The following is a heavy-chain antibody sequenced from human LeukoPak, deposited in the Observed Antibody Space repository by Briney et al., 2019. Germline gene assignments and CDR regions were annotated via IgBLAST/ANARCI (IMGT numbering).Heavy chain of an antibody. CDR2: FDPEDGET. J-gene: IGHJ6*03. D-gene: IGHD6-6*01. CDR1: GYTLTELS. CDR3: ATSGVEYSSSHGNYYYYMDV. Sequence: GASVKVSCKVSGYTLTELSMHWVRQAPGKGLEWMGGFDPEDGETIYAQKFQGRVTMTEDASTDTAYMELSSLRSEDTAVYYCATSGVEYSSSHGNYYYYMDVWGKGTTVTVSS. V-gene: IGHV1-24*01.